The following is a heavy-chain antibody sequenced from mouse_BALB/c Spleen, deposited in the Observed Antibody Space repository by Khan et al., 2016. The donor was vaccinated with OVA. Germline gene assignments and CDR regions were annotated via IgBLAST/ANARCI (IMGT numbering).Heavy chain of an antibody. CDR1: GYTFTDFT. CDR3: GRGGEEDRFAY. CDR2: VNTYYGDA. V-gene: IGHV1S137*01. Sequence: QVQLQQSGAELVRPGVSVKISCKGSGYTFTDFTMHWVKQSHAKSLEWIGIVNTYYGDATYNQKFKGKATMTVDKYSSTAYMELASLTSEDSAIYYGGRGGEEDRFAYGGQGTLVTVSA. J-gene: IGHJ3*01.